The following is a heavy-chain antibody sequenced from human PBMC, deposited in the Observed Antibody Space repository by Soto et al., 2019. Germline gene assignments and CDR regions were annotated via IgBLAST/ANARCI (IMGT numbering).Heavy chain of an antibody. J-gene: IGHJ5*02. CDR2: INHSGST. V-gene: IGHV4-34*01. Sequence: QVQLQQWGAGLLKPSETLSLTCAVYGGSFSGYYWSWIRQPPGKGLEWIGEINHSGSTNYNPSLKSRVTISVDTSKNQFSLKLSSVTAADTAVYYCAREGWRYCSSTSCYTGWFDPWGQGTLVTVSS. CDR1: GGSFSGYY. D-gene: IGHD2-2*02. CDR3: AREGWRYCSSTSCYTGWFDP.